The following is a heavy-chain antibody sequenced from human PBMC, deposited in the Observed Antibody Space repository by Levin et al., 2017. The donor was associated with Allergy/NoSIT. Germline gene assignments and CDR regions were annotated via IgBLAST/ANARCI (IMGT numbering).Heavy chain of an antibody. CDR3: ARVFDSSGYYFQLWFDP. Sequence: SETLSLTCTVSGGSISSYYWSWIRQPPGKGLEWIGYIYYSGSTNYNPSLKSRVTISVDTSKNQFSLKLSSVTAADTAVYYCARVFDSSGYYFQLWFDPWGQGTLVTVSS. J-gene: IGHJ5*02. CDR1: GGSISSYY. D-gene: IGHD3-22*01. V-gene: IGHV4-59*01. CDR2: IYYSGST.